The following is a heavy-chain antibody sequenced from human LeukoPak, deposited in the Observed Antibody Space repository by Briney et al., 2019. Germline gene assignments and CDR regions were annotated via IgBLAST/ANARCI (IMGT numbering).Heavy chain of an antibody. Sequence: AGGSLRLSCAASGFTYSSYWMSWVRQAPGKELEWVANIKQDGREINYMDSVKGRFTISRDNAKNSLFLQMNSLRAEDTAVYFCARDSLGTFDYWGQGTLVTVSS. CDR1: GFTYSSYW. V-gene: IGHV3-7*01. D-gene: IGHD7-27*01. CDR3: ARDSLGTFDY. CDR2: IKQDGREI. J-gene: IGHJ4*02.